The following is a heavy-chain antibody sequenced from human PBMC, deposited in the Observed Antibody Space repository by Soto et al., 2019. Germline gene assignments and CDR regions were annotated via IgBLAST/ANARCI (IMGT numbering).Heavy chain of an antibody. J-gene: IGHJ4*02. D-gene: IGHD2-15*01. CDR3: ARAWGRVFDY. CDR2: IYYSGST. V-gene: IGHV4-59*01. Sequence: QVQLQESGPGLVKPSETLSLTCTVSGGSISSYYRSWILQPPGKGLEWIGYIYYSGSTNYNPSLKSRVTIPVDTSKNQFSLKLSSVTAADTAVYYCARAWGRVFDYWGQGTLVTVSS. CDR1: GGSISSYY.